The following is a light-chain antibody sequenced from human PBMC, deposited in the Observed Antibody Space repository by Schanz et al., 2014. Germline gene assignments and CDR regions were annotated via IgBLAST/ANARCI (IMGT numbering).Light chain of an antibody. CDR2: GDY. CDR1: GSNIGAGYA. J-gene: IGLJ3*02. CDR3: AAWSDSLQSWV. Sequence: QSVLTQPPSVSGAPGQRATISCTGSGSNIGAGYAVHWYQQDPGAAPKLLIYGDYNRPSGVPDRFSASKSGTSASLAISGLQSQDEADYYCAAWSDSLQSWVFGGGTKLTVL. V-gene: IGLV1-40*01.